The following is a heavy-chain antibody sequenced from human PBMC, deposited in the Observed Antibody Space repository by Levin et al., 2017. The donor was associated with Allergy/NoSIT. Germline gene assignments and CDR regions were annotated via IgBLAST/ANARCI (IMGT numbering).Heavy chain of an antibody. J-gene: IGHJ4*02. Sequence: PGGSLRLSCAASGFTFDDYAKHWGRQAPGKGLGWVSGFHWNSGSIGYADSVKGRFTISRDSAKNSLYLQMHSLTAEATALYYCAGIAVVGTLYDYWGQGTLVTVSS. D-gene: IGHD6-19*01. CDR1: GFTFDDYA. CDR2: FHWNSGSI. V-gene: IGHV3-9*01. CDR3: AGIAVVGTLYDY.